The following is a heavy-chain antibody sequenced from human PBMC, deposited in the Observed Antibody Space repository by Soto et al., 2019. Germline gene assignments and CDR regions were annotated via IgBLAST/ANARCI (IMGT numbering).Heavy chain of an antibody. J-gene: IGHJ4*02. CDR3: AKGSGVVIAITYYFDY. V-gene: IGHV3-23*01. CDR1: GFTFSSYA. Sequence: EVQLLESGGGLVQPGGSLRLSCAASGFTFSSYAMNWVRQAPGKGLEWVSGISGSGSSTHYADSVKGRFTISRDNSKNTLYLQMNSLRAEDTAVYYCAKGSGVVIAITYYFDYWGQGTLVTVSS. CDR2: ISGSGSST. D-gene: IGHD2-21*01.